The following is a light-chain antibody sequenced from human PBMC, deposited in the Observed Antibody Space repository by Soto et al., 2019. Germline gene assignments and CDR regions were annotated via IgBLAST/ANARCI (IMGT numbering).Light chain of an antibody. J-gene: IGLJ1*01. V-gene: IGLV2-11*01. CDR3: CIYATKYI. CDR2: DVN. Sequence: GLIQPRSVSASLGQSVTISCTGSLSDVAVYEYVSWYQQQPDKAPKLMIYDVNKRASGVPDRFSGSKSGNAASLIISGLQVADEADYYCCIYATKYIFGTGTKVTVL. CDR1: LSDVAVYEY.